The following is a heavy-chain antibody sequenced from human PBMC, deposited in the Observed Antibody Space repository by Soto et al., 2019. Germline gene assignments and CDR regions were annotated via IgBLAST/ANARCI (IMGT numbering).Heavy chain of an antibody. J-gene: IGHJ6*02. Sequence: QVQLVQSGAEVKKPGASVKVSYKASGYTFSGYYMHWVRQAPGQGLEWMGWINPNSGGTNYAQKFQGRVTMTRDTSISTAYMELSRLRSDDTAVYYCAREMREIRHPIVVVPEGMDVWGQGTTVTVSS. V-gene: IGHV1-2*02. CDR1: GYTFSGYY. CDR3: AREMREIRHPIVVVPEGMDV. CDR2: INPNSGGT. D-gene: IGHD2-2*01.